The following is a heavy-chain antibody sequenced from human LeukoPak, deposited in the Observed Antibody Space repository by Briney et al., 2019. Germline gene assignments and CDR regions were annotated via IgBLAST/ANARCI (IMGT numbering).Heavy chain of an antibody. Sequence: GGSLRLSCAASGFTFSSYAMHWVRQAPGKGLEWVAVISYDGSNKYYADSVKGRFTISRDNSKNTLYLQMNSLRAEDTAVYYCAKDRGGFGTHNWFDPWGQGTLVTVSS. CDR3: AKDRGGFGTHNWFDP. CDR1: GFTFSSYA. J-gene: IGHJ5*02. V-gene: IGHV3-30*04. CDR2: ISYDGSNK. D-gene: IGHD3-10*01.